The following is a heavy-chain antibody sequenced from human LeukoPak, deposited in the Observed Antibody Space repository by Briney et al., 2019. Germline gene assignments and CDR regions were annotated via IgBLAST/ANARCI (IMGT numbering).Heavy chain of an antibody. J-gene: IGHJ4*02. CDR2: IYYSGST. CDR3: ARANSGYRYFDY. CDR1: GDSISSSTYY. D-gene: IGHD5-12*01. V-gene: IGHV4-39*01. Sequence: SETLSLTCTVSGDSISSSTYYWGLIRQPPGKGLEWTGNIYYSGSTYYNPSLKSRVTISVDTSKNQFSLKLTSATAADTAVYYCARANSGYRYFDYWGQGTLVTVSS.